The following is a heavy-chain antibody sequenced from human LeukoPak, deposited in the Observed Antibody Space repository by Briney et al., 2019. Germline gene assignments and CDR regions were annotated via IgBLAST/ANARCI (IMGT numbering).Heavy chain of an antibody. CDR1: GFTFSDCS. D-gene: IGHD1-26*01. Sequence: GGSLRLSCAASGFTFSDCSMHWVRLAPGKGLEWVAFIRYDGIGKSYADSVKGRFTVSRDNSKNTLFLQMNSLRDEDTAVYYCATTRSGSYLLDYWGQGTLVTVSS. CDR3: ATTRSGSYLLDY. J-gene: IGHJ4*02. V-gene: IGHV3-30*02. CDR2: IRYDGIGK.